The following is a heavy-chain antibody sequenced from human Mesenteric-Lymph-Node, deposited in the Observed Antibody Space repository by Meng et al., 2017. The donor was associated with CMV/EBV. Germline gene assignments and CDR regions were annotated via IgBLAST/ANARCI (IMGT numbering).Heavy chain of an antibody. CDR3: AREGEHYGMDV. D-gene: IGHD1-26*01. J-gene: IGHJ6*02. CDR2: ILHDGSNE. V-gene: IGHV3-30*14. CDR1: GFTFSSYA. Sequence: GESLKISCTTSGFTFSSYAMHWVRQAPGRGLEWVAAILHDGSNEYYTDSVKGRFTISRDDSNNRLHLQMNSLRGDDTADYFCAREGEHYGMDVWGQGTTVTVSS.